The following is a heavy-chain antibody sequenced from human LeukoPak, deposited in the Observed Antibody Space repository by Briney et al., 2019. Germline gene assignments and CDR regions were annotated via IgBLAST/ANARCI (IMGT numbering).Heavy chain of an antibody. Sequence: SVKVSCKASGGTFSSYAISWVRQAPGQGLEWMGGITPIFATANYAQKFQGRVTITADESTSTAYMELSSLRSEDTAVYYCASASESGSYHAPFDYWGQGTLVTVSS. CDR3: ASASESGSYHAPFDY. J-gene: IGHJ4*02. V-gene: IGHV1-69*13. CDR1: GGTFSSYA. D-gene: IGHD3-10*01. CDR2: ITPIFATA.